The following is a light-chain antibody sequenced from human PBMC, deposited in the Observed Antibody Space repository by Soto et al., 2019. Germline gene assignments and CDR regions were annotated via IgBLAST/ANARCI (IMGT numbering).Light chain of an antibody. V-gene: IGKV3-20*01. Sequence: ESVLTQSPCTLSLSPVEIATLSCTASQSVSNNDLAWYQQKPGQAPRLLIYGASNRATGIPDRFSGSGSGTDFTLTISRLEPEDFAVYYCQQYGSSGTFGQGTKVDIK. CDR3: QQYGSSGT. J-gene: IGKJ1*01. CDR2: GAS. CDR1: QSVSNND.